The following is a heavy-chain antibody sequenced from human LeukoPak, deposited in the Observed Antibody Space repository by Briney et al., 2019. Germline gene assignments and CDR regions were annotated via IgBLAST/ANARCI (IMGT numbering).Heavy chain of an antibody. CDR1: GCSFSSYA. Sequence: SVKVSCKASGCSFSSYAISWVRQAPGQGLEWMGGIIPILGTANYAQKFQGRVTITADESTSTAYMELSSLRSEDMAVYYCARSYRSYYYYYMDVWGKGTTVTISS. J-gene: IGHJ6*03. D-gene: IGHD1-26*01. CDR3: ARSYRSYYYYYMDV. V-gene: IGHV1-69*13. CDR2: IIPILGTA.